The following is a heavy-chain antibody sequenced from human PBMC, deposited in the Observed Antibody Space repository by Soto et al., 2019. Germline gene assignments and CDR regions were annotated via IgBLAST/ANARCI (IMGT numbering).Heavy chain of an antibody. CDR2: IFSNDEK. V-gene: IGHV2-26*01. D-gene: IGHD6-13*01. CDR1: GFSLSNARMG. J-gene: IGHJ4*02. Sequence: GSGPTLVNPTETLTLTCTVSGFSLSNARMGVSWIRQPPGKALEWLAHIFSNDEKSYSTSLKSRLTISKDTSKSQVVLTMTNMDPVDTATYYCARVDPWGYSSSWYLAYFDYWGQGTLVTVSS. CDR3: ARVDPWGYSSSWYLAYFDY.